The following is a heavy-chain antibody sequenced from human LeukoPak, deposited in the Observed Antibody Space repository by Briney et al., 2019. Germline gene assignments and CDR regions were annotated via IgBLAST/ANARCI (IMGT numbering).Heavy chain of an antibody. V-gene: IGHV3-23*01. D-gene: IGHD1-26*01. CDR1: GFTFSSYA. Sequence: GRSLRLSCAASGFTFSSYAMSWVRQAPGKGLEWVSAISGSGGSTYYAYSVKGRFTISRDNSKNTLFLQMSGLRDDDTAVYYCARGAAFSGSYSLDFWGQGTLVTVSS. CDR2: ISGSGGST. J-gene: IGHJ4*02. CDR3: ARGAAFSGSYSLDF.